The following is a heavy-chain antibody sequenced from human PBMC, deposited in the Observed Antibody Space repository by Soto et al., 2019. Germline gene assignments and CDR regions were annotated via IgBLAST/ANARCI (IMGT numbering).Heavy chain of an antibody. J-gene: IGHJ6*02. CDR2: IHYAVST. V-gene: IGHV4-31*03. Sequence: QVQLQESGPGLVKSSQTLSLTCSVSGGSINSGGFYWTWIRQDPGKGLEWMGYIHYAVSTYYNPSLTSRVTTPLDMSKPKSSWKRSSVTAAATATYYCAADMREFSTVRSGSYSYYAVDVWGQGTTVTVSS. CDR1: GGSINSGGFY. CDR3: AADMREFSTVRSGSYSYYAVDV. D-gene: IGHD1-26*01.